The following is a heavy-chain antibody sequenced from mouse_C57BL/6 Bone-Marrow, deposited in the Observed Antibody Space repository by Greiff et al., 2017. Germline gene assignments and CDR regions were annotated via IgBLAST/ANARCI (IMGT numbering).Heavy chain of an antibody. V-gene: IGHV1-82*01. CDR1: GYAFSSSW. CDR2: IYPGDGDT. Sequence: QVQLQQSGPELVKPGASVKISCKASGYAFSSSWMNWVKQRPGKGLEWIGRIYPGDGDTNYNGKFKGKATLTADKSSSTAYMQLSSLTSEDSAVYVCARSEVTTVAWFDYWGQGTTLTVSS. J-gene: IGHJ2*01. D-gene: IGHD1-1*01. CDR3: ARSEVTTVAWFDY.